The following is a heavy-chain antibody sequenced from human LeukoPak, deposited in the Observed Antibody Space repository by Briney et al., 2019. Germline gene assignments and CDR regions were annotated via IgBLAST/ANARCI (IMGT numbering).Heavy chain of an antibody. CDR2: INHSGTT. V-gene: IGHV4-34*01. D-gene: IGHD4-23*01. CDR3: ATRPTPPYYYYYMDV. J-gene: IGHJ6*03. Sequence: SETLSLTCAVYGGSFSGYYWNWIRQPPGRGLEWIGEINHSGTTNYNPSLKSRVTISIDTSKNQFSLKLSSVTSADTAVYYCATRPTPPYYYYYMDVWAKGTTVTVSS. CDR1: GGSFSGYY.